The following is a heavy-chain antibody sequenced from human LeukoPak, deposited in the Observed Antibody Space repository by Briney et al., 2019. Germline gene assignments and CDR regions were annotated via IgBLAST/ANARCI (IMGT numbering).Heavy chain of an antibody. V-gene: IGHV3-66*01. CDR2: IYSGGTT. CDR1: GFNVSSSF. J-gene: IGHJ4*02. CDR3: ARAQGRGFDY. Sequence: GGSLRLSCAASGFNVSSSFLSWVRQAPGKGLEYVSVIYSGGTTYYADSVKGRFTISRDNSKNTVHLQMNSLRAEDTAAYYCARAQGRGFDYWGQGTLVTVSA.